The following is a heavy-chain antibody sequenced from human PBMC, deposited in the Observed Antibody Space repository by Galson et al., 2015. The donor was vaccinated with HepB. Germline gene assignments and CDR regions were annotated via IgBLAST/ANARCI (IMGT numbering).Heavy chain of an antibody. CDR2: IYYSGST. D-gene: IGHD6-19*01. V-gene: IGHV4-39*07. J-gene: IGHJ4*02. CDR1: GGSISSSSYY. CDR3: ARVIAVAGDFDY. Sequence: ETLFLTCTVSGGSISSSSYYWGWIRQPPGKGLEWIGSIYYSGSTYYNPSLKSRVTISVDTSKNQFSLKLSSVTAADTAVYYCARVIAVAGDFDYWGQGTLVTVSS.